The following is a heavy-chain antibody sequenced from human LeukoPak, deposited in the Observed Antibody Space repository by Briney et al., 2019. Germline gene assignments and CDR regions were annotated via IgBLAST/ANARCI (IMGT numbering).Heavy chain of an antibody. J-gene: IGHJ4*02. CDR3: ASPRSGYRYTFDY. CDR2: ISTSGST. CDR1: GLTFSDAW. Sequence: PGGSLRLSCVLSGLTFSDAWMSWVRQAPGKGLEWIGYISTSGSTNYNPSLKSRVSISLDTSKNRFYLNLNFVTAADTAVYYCASPRSGYRYTFDYWGQGALVTVSS. D-gene: IGHD3-22*01. V-gene: IGHV4-4*09.